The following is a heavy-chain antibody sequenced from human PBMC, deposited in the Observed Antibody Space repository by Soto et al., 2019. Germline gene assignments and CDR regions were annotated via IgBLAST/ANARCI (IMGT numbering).Heavy chain of an antibody. CDR3: AILPRIAVAGTVDY. V-gene: IGHV3-23*01. Sequence: VGSLRLSCAASGFTFSSYAMSWVRQAPGKGLEWVSAISGSGGSTYYADSVKGRFTISRDNSKNTLYLQMNSLRAEDTAVYYCAILPRIAVAGTVDYWGQGTLVTVSS. CDR2: ISGSGGST. D-gene: IGHD6-19*01. CDR1: GFTFSSYA. J-gene: IGHJ4*02.